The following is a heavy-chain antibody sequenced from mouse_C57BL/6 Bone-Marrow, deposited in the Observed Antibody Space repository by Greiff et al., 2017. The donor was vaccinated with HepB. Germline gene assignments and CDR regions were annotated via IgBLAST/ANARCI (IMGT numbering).Heavy chain of an antibody. V-gene: IGHV1-19*01. D-gene: IGHD3-1*01. CDR3: ARWGLYAMDY. CDR1: GYTFTDYY. J-gene: IGHJ4*01. Sequence: VQLKQSGPVLVKPGASVKMSCKASGYTFTDYYMNWVKQSHGKSLEWIGVINPYNGGTSYNQKFKGKATLTVVKSSSTAYMELNSLTSEDSAVYYCARWGLYAMDYWGQGTSVTVSS. CDR2: INPYNGGT.